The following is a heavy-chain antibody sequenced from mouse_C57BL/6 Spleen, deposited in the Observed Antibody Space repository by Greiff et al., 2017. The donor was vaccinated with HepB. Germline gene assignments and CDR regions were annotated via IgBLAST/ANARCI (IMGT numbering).Heavy chain of an antibody. D-gene: IGHD2-4*01. J-gene: IGHJ3*01. CDR1: GFNIKDYY. V-gene: IGHV14-2*01. CDR2: IDPEDGET. CDR3: ASYDYGAAFFAY. Sequence: EVQLQQSGAELVKPGASVKLSCTASGFNIKDYYMHWVKQRTEQGLEWIGRIDPEDGETKYVPKFQGKATITADTSSNTAYLPLSSLTSADTAVYYRASYDYGAAFFAYWGQGTLAPVSA.